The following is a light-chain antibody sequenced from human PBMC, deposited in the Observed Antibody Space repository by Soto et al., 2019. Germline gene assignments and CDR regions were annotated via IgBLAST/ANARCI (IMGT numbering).Light chain of an antibody. CDR1: PSVTNF. Sequence: IVLAQSPATLYLSPGARATLSCRASPSVTNFLAWYQQKPGQAPRLLIYGAFNRATGIPARFSGSGSGTDFTLTISSREPAEYAIYYCQQRNLGPSVTFGQGTRLEIK. J-gene: IGKJ5*01. V-gene: IGKV3-11*01. CDR3: QQRNLGPSVT. CDR2: GAF.